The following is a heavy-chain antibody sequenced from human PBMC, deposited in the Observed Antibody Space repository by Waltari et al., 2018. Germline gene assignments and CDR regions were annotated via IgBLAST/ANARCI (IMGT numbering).Heavy chain of an antibody. V-gene: IGHV3-7*04. CDR3: ARDVLERHSCFDY. Sequence: EVQLVESGGGLVQPGGSLRPSCAAPGVNFGSHGMVWVRQATGKGLEWVANIKEDGSQKYFGDSVKGRFTISRDNAKNSLYLQMDSLRAEDTGVYYCARDVLERHSCFDYWGQGTLVSVAS. J-gene: IGHJ4*02. D-gene: IGHD1-1*01. CDR2: IKEDGSQK. CDR1: GVNFGSHG.